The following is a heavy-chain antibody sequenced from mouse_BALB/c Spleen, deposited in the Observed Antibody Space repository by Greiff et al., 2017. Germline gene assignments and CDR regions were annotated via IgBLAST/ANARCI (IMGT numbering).Heavy chain of an antibody. D-gene: IGHD6-1*01. J-gene: IGHJ2*01. CDR1: GYSITSDYA. CDR3: ARGALGGFDY. CDR2: ISYSGST. Sequence: VQLQQSGPGLVKPSQSLSLTCTVTGYSITSDYAWNWIRQFPGNKLEWMGYISYSGSTSYNPSLKSRISITRDTSKNQFFLQLNSVTTEDTATYYCARGALGGFDYWGQGTTLTVSS. V-gene: IGHV3-2*02.